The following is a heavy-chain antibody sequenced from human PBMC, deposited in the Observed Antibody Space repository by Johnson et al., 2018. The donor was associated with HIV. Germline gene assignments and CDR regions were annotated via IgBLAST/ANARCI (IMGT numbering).Heavy chain of an antibody. CDR1: GFTFSSYA. V-gene: IGHV3-30*14. J-gene: IGHJ3*02. D-gene: IGHD1-14*01. CDR3: ARGFHRGGAFDI. CDR2: ISYDGYKT. Sequence: QVQLVESGGGVVQPGRSLRLSCAASGFTFSSYAMHWVRQAPGKGLEWVAVISYDGYKTYYGHSVKGRFTISRDNSRNTMYLQMNSLRAEDTAVYYCARGFHRGGAFDIWGQGTMVTVSS.